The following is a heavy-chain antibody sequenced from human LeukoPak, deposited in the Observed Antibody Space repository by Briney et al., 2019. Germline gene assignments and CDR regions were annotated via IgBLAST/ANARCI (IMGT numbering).Heavy chain of an antibody. Sequence: SGGSLRLSCAASGFTFTTYNMNWVRLAPGKGPECVAYITASDTTKYYADSVKGRFTISRDNAKKSLFLQMNSLRAEDTAVYYCTTAPAFSSSWRSWGQGTLVTVSS. CDR1: GFTFTTYN. V-gene: IGHV3-48*01. CDR2: ITASDTTK. D-gene: IGHD2-2*01. J-gene: IGHJ5*02. CDR3: TTAPAFSSSWRS.